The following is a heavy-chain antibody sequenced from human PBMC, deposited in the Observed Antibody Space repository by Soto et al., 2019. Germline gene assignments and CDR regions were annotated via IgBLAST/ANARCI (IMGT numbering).Heavy chain of an antibody. CDR2: IKSKSEGETI. D-gene: IGHD1-26*01. CDR3: TRGLVGSTRPLDY. V-gene: IGHV3-15*01. J-gene: IGHJ4*02. CDR1: GFTFSNAW. Sequence: EVQLVESGGGLVEPGGSLRLSCAASGFTFSNAWMSWVRQAPGKGLEWVGRIKSKSEGETIDYAAPVKGRFTISRDDSKNTLYRQMKSLKSEGTGVYYCTRGLVGSTRPLDYWGQGTLVSVSS.